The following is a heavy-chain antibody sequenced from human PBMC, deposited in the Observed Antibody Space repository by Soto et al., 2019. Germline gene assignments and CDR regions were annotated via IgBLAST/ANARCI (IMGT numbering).Heavy chain of an antibody. CDR2: IYYSGST. Sequence: SETLSLTCTVSGGSISSYYWGWVRQPPGKGLEWIGSIYYSGSTHYNPSLKSRVTISVDTSKNQFSLKLSSVTAADTAVYYCARFRGATGTRWFAPWAQGTRVTASS. D-gene: IGHD1-7*01. CDR1: GGSISSYY. V-gene: IGHV4-59*01. J-gene: IGHJ5*02. CDR3: ARFRGATGTRWFAP.